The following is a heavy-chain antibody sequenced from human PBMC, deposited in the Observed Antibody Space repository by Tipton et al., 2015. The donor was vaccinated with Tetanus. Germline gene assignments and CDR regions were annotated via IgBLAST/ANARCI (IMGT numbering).Heavy chain of an antibody. D-gene: IGHD3-22*01. CDR3: ARGGYDSDTYSYYYYSMDV. J-gene: IGHJ6*02. V-gene: IGHV1-69*06. Sequence: QSGPEVKKPGSSVKVSCKASGGTFSTYGISWVRQAPGQGLEWMGGVIPIFRTTTYAQKFQGTVTITADKSTSTVYMELSSLRSEDTATYYCARGGYDSDTYSYYYYSMDVWGQGTTVTVSS. CDR2: VIPIFRTT. CDR1: GGTFSTYG.